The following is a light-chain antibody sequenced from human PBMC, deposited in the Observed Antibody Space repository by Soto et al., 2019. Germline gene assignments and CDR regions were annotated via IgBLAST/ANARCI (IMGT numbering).Light chain of an antibody. CDR3: HQTAANPWT. CDR1: HNIGVY. CDR2: AAS. J-gene: IGKJ1*01. Sequence: DIDMTQSPSTLSRSVLDRVTIACVSVHNIGVYLNWYQKKPGKAPELLIHAASSVHSGVPSTFSGSGSGTDFALTISSLQPEDFATYYCHQTAANPWTFAQGTKVDIK. V-gene: IGKV1-39*01.